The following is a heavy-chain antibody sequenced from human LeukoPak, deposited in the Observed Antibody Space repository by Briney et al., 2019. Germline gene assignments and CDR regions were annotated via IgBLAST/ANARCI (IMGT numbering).Heavy chain of an antibody. CDR3: ARGDFWSGAPTD. CDR2: IYYTGRA. Sequence: SETLSLTCTVSGGSISRYYWSWVRQPPGTGLEWIGYIYYTGRADYNPSLKSRGSMSVDTSKNQFSLRVNPMTAADTAVYYCARGDFWSGAPTDWGQGTLVTVSS. D-gene: IGHD3-3*01. J-gene: IGHJ4*02. V-gene: IGHV4-59*01. CDR1: GGSISRYY.